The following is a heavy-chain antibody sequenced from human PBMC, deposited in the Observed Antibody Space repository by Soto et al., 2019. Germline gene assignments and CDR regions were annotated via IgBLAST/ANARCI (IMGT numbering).Heavy chain of an antibody. CDR1: GFTFSNYG. D-gene: IGHD6-6*01. CDR2: ISSSSATK. Sequence: GGSLRLSCAASGFTFSNYGMNWVRQAPGKRLAWVSYISSSSATKQYADSVKGRFTISRDNAKNALYLQMNSLRVEDTAVYYCARGGAARPDSWGQGTLVTVSS. CDR3: ARGGAARPDS. J-gene: IGHJ4*02. V-gene: IGHV3-48*01.